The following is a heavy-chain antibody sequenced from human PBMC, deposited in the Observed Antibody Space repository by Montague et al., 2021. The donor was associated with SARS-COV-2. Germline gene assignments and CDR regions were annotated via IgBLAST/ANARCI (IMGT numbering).Heavy chain of an antibody. J-gene: IGHJ4*02. CDR1: GGSISSYY. Sequence: SETLSLTCTVSGGSISSYYWSWIRQPPGKGLEWIGYIYYRGSTNYNPSLKSRVTISVDTSKNQFSLKLSSVTAADTAVYYCARIWYSSGYQGIYYFDYWGQGTLVTVSS. D-gene: IGHD3-22*01. CDR2: IYYRGST. V-gene: IGHV4-59*01. CDR3: ARIWYSSGYQGIYYFDY.